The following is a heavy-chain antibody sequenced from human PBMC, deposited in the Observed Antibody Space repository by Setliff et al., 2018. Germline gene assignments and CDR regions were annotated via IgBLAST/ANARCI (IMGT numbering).Heavy chain of an antibody. J-gene: IGHJ6*02. CDR1: GGTFSSYA. CDR2: IIPIFGTA. D-gene: IGHD1-1*01. Sequence: SVKVSCKASGGTFSSYAISWVRQAPGQGLEWMGGIIPIFGTANYAQKFQDRVTITADKSTSTVYMELNSLISEDTAVYLCARDSVTLGQLERRGGFRYYDMDVWGQGTTVTVSS. V-gene: IGHV1-69*06. CDR3: ARDSVTLGQLERRGGFRYYDMDV.